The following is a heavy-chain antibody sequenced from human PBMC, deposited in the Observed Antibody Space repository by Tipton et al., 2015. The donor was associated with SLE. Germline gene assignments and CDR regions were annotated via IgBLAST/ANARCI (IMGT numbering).Heavy chain of an antibody. CDR2: IYTSGST. CDR1: GGSISSGSYY. D-gene: IGHD2-2*01. CDR3: ARTWVVVPALFDP. J-gene: IGHJ5*02. Sequence: TLSLTCTVSGGSISSGSYYWSWIRQPAGKGLEWIGRIYTSGSTTYNPSLKSRVTISVDTSKNQFSLKLSSVTAADTAVYYCARTWVVVPALFDPWGQGTLVTVSS. V-gene: IGHV4-61*02.